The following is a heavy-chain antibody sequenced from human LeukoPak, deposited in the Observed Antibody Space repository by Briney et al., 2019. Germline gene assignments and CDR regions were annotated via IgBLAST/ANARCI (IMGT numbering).Heavy chain of an antibody. CDR2: ISSDSNYI. V-gene: IGHV3-21*01. J-gene: IGHJ3*02. D-gene: IGHD2-2*01. CDR3: ASRYCTGTSCYAFDI. Sequence: PGGSLRLSCAASGFTFSSYSMNWVRQAPRKGLECVSSISSDSNYIFYADSVQGRFTISRDNAENSLFLQMNSLGAEDTAVYYCASRYCTGTSCYAFDIWGRGTMVTVSS. CDR1: GFTFSSYS.